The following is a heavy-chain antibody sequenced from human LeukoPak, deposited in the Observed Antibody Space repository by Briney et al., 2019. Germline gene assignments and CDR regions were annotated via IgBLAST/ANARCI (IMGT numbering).Heavy chain of an antibody. CDR2: ISWDSKSI. CDR3: AKAVAAPGAFDI. CDR1: GFTFDESA. V-gene: IGHV3-9*01. Sequence: GRSLRLSCEASGFTFDESAMHWVRQAPGRGLEWVSGISWDSKSIIYAGSMKGRFTISRDNAKNSLYLQMNSLRAEDTALYYCAKAVAAPGAFDIWGRGTVVTVSS. J-gene: IGHJ3*02. D-gene: IGHD6-19*01.